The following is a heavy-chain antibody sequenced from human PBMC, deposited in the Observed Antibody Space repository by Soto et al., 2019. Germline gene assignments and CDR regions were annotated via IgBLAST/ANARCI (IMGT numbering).Heavy chain of an antibody. CDR3: ARVETGERYYYYYYMDV. D-gene: IGHD7-27*01. CDR1: GFTFSSYW. V-gene: IGHV3-7*01. CDR2: IKQDGSEK. J-gene: IGHJ6*03. Sequence: GGSLRLSCAAPGFTFSSYWMSWVRQAPGKGLEWVANIKQDGSEKYYVDSVKGRFTISRDNAKNSLYLQMNSLRAEDTAVYYCARVETGERYYYYYYMDVWGKGTTVTVSS.